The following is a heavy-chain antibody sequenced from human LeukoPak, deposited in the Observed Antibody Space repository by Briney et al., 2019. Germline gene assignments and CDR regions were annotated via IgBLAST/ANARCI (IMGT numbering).Heavy chain of an antibody. CDR1: GVSFDDYY. J-gene: IGHJ4*02. Sequence: SETLSLTCAVSGVSFDDYYWSWVRQTPGKGLEWLGEINHSGYTNDSPSLKSRVTLSIDTSRKQFSLNLKSVTVADAGIYYCTRMTAGHHYWGQGTLGTVSS. CDR2: INHSGYT. D-gene: IGHD2-21*02. CDR3: TRMTAGHHY. V-gene: IGHV4-34*01.